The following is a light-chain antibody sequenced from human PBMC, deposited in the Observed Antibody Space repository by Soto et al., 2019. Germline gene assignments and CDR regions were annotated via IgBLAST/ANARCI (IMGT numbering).Light chain of an antibody. CDR2: EVS. V-gene: IGLV2-14*01. Sequence: QSALTQPASVSGSPGQSITISCTGTSSDLGGHNYVSWYQQHPGKAPKLMIYEVSDRPSGVSNRFSGSKSGNTASLTISWLQAEDEADYYCSSYISSGVFGTGTKLTVL. CDR3: SSYISSGV. J-gene: IGLJ1*01. CDR1: SSDLGGHNY.